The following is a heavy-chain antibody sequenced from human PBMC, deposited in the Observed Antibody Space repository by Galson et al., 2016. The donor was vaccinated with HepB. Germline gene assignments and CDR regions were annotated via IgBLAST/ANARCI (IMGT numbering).Heavy chain of an antibody. V-gene: IGHV3-23*01. CDR1: EFTFSNYA. Sequence: SLRLSCAASEFTFSNYAMSWVRQAPGKGLEWVSAIGSSGGSTFHADSVQGRFTISRDNSKNTLHLQMNSLRADDTDIYYCAKSRNGDTTGYRGLLDYWGQGTLVTVSS. D-gene: IGHD3-22*01. CDR2: IGSSGGST. CDR3: AKSRNGDTTGYRGLLDY. J-gene: IGHJ4*02.